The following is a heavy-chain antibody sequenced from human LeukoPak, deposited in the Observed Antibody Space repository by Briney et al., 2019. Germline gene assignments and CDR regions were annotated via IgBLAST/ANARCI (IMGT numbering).Heavy chain of an antibody. D-gene: IGHD3-10*01. CDR2: INHSGST. CDR3: ASGLYGSGSYYLHY. V-gene: IGHV4-34*01. Sequence: SETLSLTCAVYGGSFSGYYWSWIRQPPGKGLEWIGEINHSGSTNYNPSLKSRVTISVDTSKNQFSLKLSSVTAADTAVYYCASGLYGSGSYYLHYWGQGTLVTVSS. J-gene: IGHJ4*02. CDR1: GGSFSGYY.